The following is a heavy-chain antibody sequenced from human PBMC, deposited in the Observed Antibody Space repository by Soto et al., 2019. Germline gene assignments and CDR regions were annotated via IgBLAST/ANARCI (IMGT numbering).Heavy chain of an antibody. V-gene: IGHV1-69*13. Sequence: SVKVSCKASGGTFSSYAISWVRQAPGQGLEWMGGIIPIFGTANYAQKFQGRVTITADESTSTAYMELRSLRSEDTAVYYCARDFTQGVVLGGSGTPVDYWGQGTLVTVSS. CDR1: GGTFSSYA. CDR3: ARDFTQGVVLGGSGTPVDY. J-gene: IGHJ4*02. CDR2: IIPIFGTA. D-gene: IGHD3-10*01.